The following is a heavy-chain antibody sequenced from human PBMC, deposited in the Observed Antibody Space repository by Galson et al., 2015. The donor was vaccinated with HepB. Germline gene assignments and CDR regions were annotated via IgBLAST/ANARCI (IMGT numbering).Heavy chain of an antibody. J-gene: IGHJ4*02. CDR3: ARESRRVDIVATNFDY. CDR2: IIPIFGIA. V-gene: IGHV1-69*10. CDR1: GGTFSSYA. D-gene: IGHD5-12*01. Sequence: SVKVSCKASGGTFSSYAISWVRQAPGQGLEWMGGIIPIFGIANYAQKFQGRVTITADKSTSTAYMELSSLRSEDTAVYYYARESRRVDIVATNFDYWGQGTLVTVSS.